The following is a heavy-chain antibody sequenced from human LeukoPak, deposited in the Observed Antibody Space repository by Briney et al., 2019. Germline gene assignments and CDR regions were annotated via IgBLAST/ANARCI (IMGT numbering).Heavy chain of an antibody. D-gene: IGHD3-22*01. CDR2: IRSKANSYAT. Sequence: GGSLRLSCAASGFTFSGSAMHWVRQASGKGLEWVGRIRSKANSYATAYAASVKGRFTISRDDSKNTAYLQMNSLKTEDTAVYYCTRRGSSGYLDYLGQGTLVTVSS. V-gene: IGHV3-73*01. CDR1: GFTFSGSA. CDR3: TRRGSSGYLDY. J-gene: IGHJ4*02.